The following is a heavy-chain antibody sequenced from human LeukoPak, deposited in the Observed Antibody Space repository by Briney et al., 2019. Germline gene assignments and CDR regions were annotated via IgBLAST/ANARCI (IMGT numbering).Heavy chain of an antibody. D-gene: IGHD3-22*01. CDR3: KRDREDGSVLHYFDY. CDR2: LYHGDRT. J-gene: IGHJ4*02. CDR1: AFTVNTHF. V-gene: IGHV3-66*02. Sequence: PGPSLRLSCAPSAFTVNTHFMSSVRPTPGKWLGWVSVLYHGDRTYTAASGKGRFTISRDSSKTTVYLQMQNLRAEDTAVYFCKRDREDGSVLHYFDYWGQGALVTVSS.